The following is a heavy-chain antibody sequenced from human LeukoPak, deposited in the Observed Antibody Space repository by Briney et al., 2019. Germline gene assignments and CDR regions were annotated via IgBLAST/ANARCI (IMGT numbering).Heavy chain of an antibody. CDR2: IYYSGST. CDR1: GGSISSSSYY. J-gene: IGHJ5*02. CDR3: ARPKSSTSYNWFDP. V-gene: IGHV4-39*01. Sequence: SETLSLTCTVSGGSISSSSYYWGWIRQPPGKGLEWIGSIYYSGSTYYNPSLKSRVTISVDTSKNQFSLKLSSVTAADTAVYYCARPKSSTSYNWFDPWGQGTLVTVSS. D-gene: IGHD2-2*01.